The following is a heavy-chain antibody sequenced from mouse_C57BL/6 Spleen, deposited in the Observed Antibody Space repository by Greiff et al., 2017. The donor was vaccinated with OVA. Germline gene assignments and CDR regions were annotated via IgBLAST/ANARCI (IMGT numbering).Heavy chain of an antibody. CDR3: ARETIYDGYYVWYFDV. J-gene: IGHJ1*03. Sequence: EVKLVESGGGLVKPGGSLKLSCAASGFTFSSYAMSWVRQTPEKRLEWVATISDGGSYTYYPDNVKGRFTISRDNAKNNLYLQMSHLKSEDTAMYYCARETIYDGYYVWYFDVWGTGTTVTVSS. V-gene: IGHV5-4*01. CDR1: GFTFSSYA. D-gene: IGHD2-3*01. CDR2: ISDGGSYT.